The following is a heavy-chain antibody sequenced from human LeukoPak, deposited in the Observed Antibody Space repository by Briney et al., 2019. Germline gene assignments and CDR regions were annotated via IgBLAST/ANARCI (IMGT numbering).Heavy chain of an antibody. CDR1: GGSIRSSSYN. CDR2: IQYTGTT. CDR3: ARGYCTNAVCSLGPTQA. J-gene: IGHJ4*02. D-gene: IGHD2-8*01. Sequence: PSETLSLTCTVSGGSIRSSSYNWGWIRQPPGKGLEWIGSIQYTGTTYYNPSLKSRVTISVDTSKNQFSLKLSSVTAADTAVYYCARGYCTNAVCSLGPTQAWGQGTLVTVSS. V-gene: IGHV4-39*07.